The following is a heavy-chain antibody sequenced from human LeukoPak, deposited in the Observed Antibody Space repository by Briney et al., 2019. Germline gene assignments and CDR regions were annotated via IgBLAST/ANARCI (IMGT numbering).Heavy chain of an antibody. D-gene: IGHD3/OR15-3a*01. Sequence: GGSLRVSCVLSGYTFSGYSMIWVRQAPGKGLEWMSYISSSSSTVYYADSVKGRFTISRDNAKNSLYLQMNSLRDEDTAVYYCARAFGLTDYWGQGTLVTVSS. CDR3: ARAFGLTDY. CDR2: ISSSSSTV. CDR1: GYTFSGYS. V-gene: IGHV3-48*02. J-gene: IGHJ4*02.